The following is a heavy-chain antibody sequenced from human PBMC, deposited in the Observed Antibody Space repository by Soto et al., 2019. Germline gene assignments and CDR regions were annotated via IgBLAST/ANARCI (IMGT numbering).Heavy chain of an antibody. V-gene: IGHV4-59*01. Sequence: PEETLSLTCTASGGSISSYYWSWIRQPPGKGLEWVGYIYYSGSTNYNPSLKSRVTISVDTSKNQLSLKLTSVTAADTAVYYCARRYGGNFDYWGQGTLVTVSS. CDR2: IYYSGST. CDR3: ARRYGGNFDY. J-gene: IGHJ4*02. D-gene: IGHD1-26*01. CDR1: GGSISSYY.